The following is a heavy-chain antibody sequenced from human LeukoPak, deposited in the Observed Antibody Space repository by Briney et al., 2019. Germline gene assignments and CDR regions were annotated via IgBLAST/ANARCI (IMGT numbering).Heavy chain of an antibody. CDR2: IIPIFGTA. CDR3: AREGSSSSVDAFDI. V-gene: IGHV1-69*05. J-gene: IGHJ3*02. D-gene: IGHD6-6*01. CDR1: GGTFSSYA. Sequence: SVKVSRKASGGTFSSYAISWVRQAPGQGLEWMGGIIPIFGTANYAQKFQGRVTITTDESTSTAYMELSSLRSEDTAVYYCAREGSSSSVDAFDIWGQGTMVTVSS.